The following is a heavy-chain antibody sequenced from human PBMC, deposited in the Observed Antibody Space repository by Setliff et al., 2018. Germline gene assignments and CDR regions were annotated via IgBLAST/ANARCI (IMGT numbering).Heavy chain of an antibody. Sequence: PSETLSLTCNVSGGSVSSGYYYWDWIRQPPGKGLEWIGTVYYTGRTYYNPSLKSRDTIAVDAPDNHFSLKLRSVTAADTAVYYCARAPNDLGVDWLFNNYFDYWGHGTLVTVS. J-gene: IGHJ4*01. CDR1: GGSVSSGYYY. D-gene: IGHD3-9*01. CDR2: VYYTGRT. V-gene: IGHV4-39*02. CDR3: ARAPNDLGVDWLFNNYFDY.